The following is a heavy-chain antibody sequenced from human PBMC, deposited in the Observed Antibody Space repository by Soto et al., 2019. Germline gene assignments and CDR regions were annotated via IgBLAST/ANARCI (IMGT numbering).Heavy chain of an antibody. J-gene: IGHJ4*02. CDR3: TAAAGGMWGADY. Sequence: PGESLTLFCPPSGLTLCNVWLSTVSQAPGKGLEWVGRVKSKSEFATADYEAHVNGRITDSRDDSQITLSLQMDSLRIEDTAVYCCTAAAGGMWGADYWGQGTPVTVSS. CDR2: VKSKSEFATA. D-gene: IGHD1-26*01. CDR1: GLTLCNVW. V-gene: IGHV3-15*01.